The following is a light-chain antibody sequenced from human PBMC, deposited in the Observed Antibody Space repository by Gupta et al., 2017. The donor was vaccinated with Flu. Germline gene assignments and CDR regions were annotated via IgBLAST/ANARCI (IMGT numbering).Light chain of an antibody. V-gene: IGLV2-14*03. CDR3: SSYSSSTNLVA. CDR1: SSVVGGYKY. J-gene: IGLJ2*01. Sequence: QFALTQPASVSGSPGQSITISCTGTSSVVGGYKYVSWYQHHPGKAPQLILFHVSKRPSGISSRFSGSKSDDTASLTISGLQAEDEADYYCSSYSSSTNLVAFGGGTKLTV. CDR2: HVS.